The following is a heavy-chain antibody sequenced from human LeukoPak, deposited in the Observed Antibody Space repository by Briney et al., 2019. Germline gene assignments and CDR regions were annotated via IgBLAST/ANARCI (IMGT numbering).Heavy chain of an antibody. CDR1: GDSISSGSYY. D-gene: IGHD4-11*01. CDR2: IYYTGIT. CDR3: ARGSQVGYSNYGWFDP. Sequence: SETLSITCTVSGDSISSGSYYWGCIRQPPGQGLQWIGCIYYTGITYYNPSLKSRVTMSVDTSKNQFSLKLTSVTAADTAVYYCARGSQVGYSNYGWFDPWGQGSRVTVSS. J-gene: IGHJ5*02. V-gene: IGHV4-39*07.